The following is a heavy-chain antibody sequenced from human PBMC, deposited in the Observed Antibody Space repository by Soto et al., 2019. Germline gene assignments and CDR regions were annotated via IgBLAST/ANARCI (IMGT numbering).Heavy chain of an antibody. Sequence: ASVKVSCKASGYTFTSYAMHWVRQAPGQRLEWMGWINAGNGNTKYSRKFQGRVTITRDTSASTAYMELSSLRSEDTAVYYCAGTDTAMVTGSHYYYYYGMDVWGQGTTVTVSS. V-gene: IGHV1-3*01. CDR1: GYTFTSYA. CDR3: AGTDTAMVTGSHYYYYYGMDV. J-gene: IGHJ6*02. D-gene: IGHD5-18*01. CDR2: INAGNGNT.